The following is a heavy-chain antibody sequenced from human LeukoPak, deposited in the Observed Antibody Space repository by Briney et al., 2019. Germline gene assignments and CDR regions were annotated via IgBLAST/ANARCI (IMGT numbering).Heavy chain of an antibody. CDR2: IYHSGST. J-gene: IGHJ5*02. CDR3: ARGRFGDLPSFDP. CDR1: GYSISSGYY. D-gene: IGHD3-10*01. Sequence: SETLSLTCAVSGYSISSGYYWGWIRQPPGKGLEWIGSIYHSGSTYYNPSLKSRVTISVDTSKNQFSLKLSSVTAADTAVYYCARGRFGDLPSFDPWGRGTLVTVSS. V-gene: IGHV4-38-2*01.